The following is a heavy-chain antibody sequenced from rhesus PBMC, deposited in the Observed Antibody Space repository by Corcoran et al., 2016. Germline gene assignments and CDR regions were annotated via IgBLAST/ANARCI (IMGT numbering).Heavy chain of an antibody. D-gene: IGHD3-9*01. V-gene: IGHV4-65*01. Sequence: QVQLQESGPGLVKPSETLSLTCAVSGGSISSSNWWSWIRQPPGKGLEWIGYISGSSGSTHYNPSLKSRVTISTDTSKNQFSLKLSSVTAADTAVYYCASEDDYGYYYTAAFDFWGQGLRVTVSS. CDR3: ASEDDYGYYYTAAFDF. J-gene: IGHJ3*01. CDR2: ISGSSGST. CDR1: GGSISSSNW.